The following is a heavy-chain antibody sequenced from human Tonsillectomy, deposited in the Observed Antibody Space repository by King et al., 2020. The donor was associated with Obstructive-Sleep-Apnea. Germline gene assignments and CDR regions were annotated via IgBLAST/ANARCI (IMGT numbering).Heavy chain of an antibody. V-gene: IGHV4-59*08. J-gene: IGHJ4*02. D-gene: IGHD5-12*01. Sequence: QLQESGPGLVKPSETLSLTCSVSGGSIKNYYWSWIRQPPGKGLEWIGYMYYSGNTNFNPSLKSRVTISADTAKIQFSLGLSSWTAADTAVYFCARHRGVEDYGGYGDYFDYWGQGTLVTVSS. CDR2: MYYSGNT. CDR1: GGSIKNYY. CDR3: ARHRGVEDYGGYGDYFDY.